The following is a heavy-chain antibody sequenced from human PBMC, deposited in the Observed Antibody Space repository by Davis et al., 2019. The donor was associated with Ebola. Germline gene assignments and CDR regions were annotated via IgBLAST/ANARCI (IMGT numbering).Heavy chain of an antibody. CDR1: GGSFSGYY. J-gene: IGHJ6*02. CDR2: INHSGST. Sequence: SETLSLTCAVYGGSFSGYYWSWIRQPPGKGLEWIGEINHSGSTNYNPSLKSRVTISVDQSKNQFYLMLSPVTAAETAVYYCARVSTLGLTHYYYGMDVWGQGTTVTVSS. V-gene: IGHV4-34*01. D-gene: IGHD1-7*01. CDR3: ARVSTLGLTHYYYGMDV.